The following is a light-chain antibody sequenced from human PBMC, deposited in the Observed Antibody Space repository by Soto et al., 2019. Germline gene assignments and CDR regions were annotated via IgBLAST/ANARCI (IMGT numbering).Light chain of an antibody. CDR2: GTS. Sequence: DIQMTQSPSSVSASVGDRVTITCRASQDIGSWLAWYQQKPGKAPKLLIYGTSSLQSGVPSRFSGIRSGTDFTLTVASLQPDDFATYYCQQANALPICTFGAGTKVDI. J-gene: IGKJ3*01. CDR1: QDIGSW. CDR3: QQANALPICT. V-gene: IGKV1-12*01.